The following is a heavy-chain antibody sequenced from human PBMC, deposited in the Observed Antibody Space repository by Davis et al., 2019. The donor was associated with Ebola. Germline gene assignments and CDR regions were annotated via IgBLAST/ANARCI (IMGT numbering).Heavy chain of an antibody. CDR1: GYSISSGYY. Sequence: MPGGSLRLSCTVSGYSISSGYYWGWIRQPPGKGLEWIGSIYHSGSTYYNPSLKSRVTISVDTSKNQFSLKLSSVTAADTAVYYCARDTAHYYDSSGFDYWGQGTLVTVSS. J-gene: IGHJ4*02. D-gene: IGHD3-22*01. CDR2: IYHSGST. CDR3: ARDTAHYYDSSGFDY. V-gene: IGHV4-38-2*02.